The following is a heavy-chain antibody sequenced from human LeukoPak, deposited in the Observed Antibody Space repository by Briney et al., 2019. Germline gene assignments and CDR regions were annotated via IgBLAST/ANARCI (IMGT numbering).Heavy chain of an antibody. CDR3: ARDNSVGDYAWWFDP. Sequence: ASVKVSCKASGYTFTSDYMHWVRQAPGEGLEWMGLINPSGGTTRYAQKFQGRVTMTRALSTSTDYMELSSLRSDDTAVYFCARDNSVGDYAWWFDPWGQGTLVTVSS. CDR2: INPSGGTT. V-gene: IGHV1-46*01. CDR1: GYTFTSDY. J-gene: IGHJ5*02. D-gene: IGHD1-26*01.